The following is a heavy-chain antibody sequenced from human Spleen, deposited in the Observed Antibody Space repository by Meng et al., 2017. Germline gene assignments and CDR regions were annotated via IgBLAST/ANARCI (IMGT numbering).Heavy chain of an antibody. CDR3: AHRYGRPSIDTWHHHVFDY. CDR2: IYWDDDK. J-gene: IGHJ4*02. D-gene: IGHD6-6*01. Sequence: QSTLKESGPTLGKPTQTLTLTCPFSGFSLTTSGVAVGWIRQPPGKALEWLGIIYWDDDKRYSPSLGSRLTITKDISKNQVVLTMTNMDPVDTGTYFCAHRYGRPSIDTWHHHVFDYWGQGTLVTVSS. CDR1: GFSLTTSGVA. V-gene: IGHV2-5*02.